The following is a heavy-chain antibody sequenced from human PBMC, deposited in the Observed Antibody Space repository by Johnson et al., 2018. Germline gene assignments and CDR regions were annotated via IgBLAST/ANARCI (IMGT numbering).Heavy chain of an antibody. D-gene: IGHD3-22*01. Sequence: SGGGLVKPGGSLRLSCAASGFTFSSYSMNWVRQAPGKGLEWVSSISSSSSYIYYADSVKGRFTISRDNPKNSLYLQMNSLTAEDTAVYYCARAADDSSGERYFQHWGQGTLVTVSS. CDR3: ARAADDSSGERYFQH. V-gene: IGHV3-21*01. CDR2: ISSSSSYI. J-gene: IGHJ1*01. CDR1: GFTFSSYS.